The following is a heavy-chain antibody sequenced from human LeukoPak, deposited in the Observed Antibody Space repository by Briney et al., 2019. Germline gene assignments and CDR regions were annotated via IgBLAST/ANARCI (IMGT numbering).Heavy chain of an antibody. CDR3: ARDMAVADAFDI. CDR1: GFTFISYW. Sequence: GGSLRLSCPASGFTFISYWMSWVRQAPGKGLEWVANIKQEGSEKYYVDSVKGRFTISRDNAKNSLYLQMNSLRAEDTAVYYCARDMAVADAFDIWGQGTMVTVSS. D-gene: IGHD6-19*01. V-gene: IGHV3-7*01. J-gene: IGHJ3*02. CDR2: IKQEGSEK.